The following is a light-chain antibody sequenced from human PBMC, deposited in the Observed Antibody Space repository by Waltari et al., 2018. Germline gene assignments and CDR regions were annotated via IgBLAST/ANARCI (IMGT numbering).Light chain of an antibody. V-gene: IGKV3-20*01. Sequence: IVLTQSPGTLPLSPGGRATLSCRASESVSVDYLAWYQQKPVQAPRLLIYDASTRAPGVADRFSGSGSWTDVTLTISRRVPEDFAVYYCQQYGSIPWTFGQGTKVAIK. CDR1: ESVSVDY. CDR2: DAS. CDR3: QQYGSIPWT. J-gene: IGKJ1*01.